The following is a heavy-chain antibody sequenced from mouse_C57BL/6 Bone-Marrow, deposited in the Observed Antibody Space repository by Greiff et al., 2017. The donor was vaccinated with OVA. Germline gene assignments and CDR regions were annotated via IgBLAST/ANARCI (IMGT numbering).Heavy chain of an antibody. CDR1: GYTFTSYW. CDR2: IYPGSGST. D-gene: IGHD1-1*01. J-gene: IGHJ1*03. V-gene: IGHV1-55*01. CDR3: ARRYYGSSWYFDV. Sequence: QVQLQQSGAELVKPGASVKMSCKASGYTFTSYWLTWVKQRPGQGLEWIGDIYPGSGSTNYNEKFKSKDTLTVDTSSSTAYMQLSSLTSEDSAVYYCARRYYGSSWYFDVWGTGTTVTVSS.